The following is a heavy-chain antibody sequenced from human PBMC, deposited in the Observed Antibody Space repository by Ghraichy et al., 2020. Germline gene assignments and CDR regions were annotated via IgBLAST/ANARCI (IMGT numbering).Heavy chain of an antibody. Sequence: GESLNISCAASGFTFSSYAMHWVRQAPGKGLEWVAVISYDGSNKYYADSVKGRFTISRDNSKNTLYLQMNSLRAEDTAVYYCARDGFRELFGYYYYYMDVWGKGTTVTVSS. CDR2: ISYDGSNK. CDR1: GFTFSSYA. J-gene: IGHJ6*03. V-gene: IGHV3-30-3*01. CDR3: ARDGFRELFGYYYYYMDV. D-gene: IGHD3-10*01.